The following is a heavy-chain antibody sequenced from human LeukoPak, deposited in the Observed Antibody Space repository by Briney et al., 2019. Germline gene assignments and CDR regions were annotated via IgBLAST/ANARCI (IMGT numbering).Heavy chain of an antibody. CDR2: INPNSGGT. D-gene: IGHD6-19*01. J-gene: IGHJ5*02. Sequence: GASVKVSCKASGYTFTGYYMHWVRQAPGQGLEWMGWINPNSGGTNYAQKFQGRVTMTRDTSISTAYMELSRLRSDDTAVYYCARDEGGIAVAGTFSWLDPWGQGTLVTVSS. V-gene: IGHV1-2*02. CDR1: GYTFTGYY. CDR3: ARDEGGIAVAGTFSWLDP.